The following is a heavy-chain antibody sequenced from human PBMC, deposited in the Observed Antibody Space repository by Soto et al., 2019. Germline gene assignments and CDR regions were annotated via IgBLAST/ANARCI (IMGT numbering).Heavy chain of an antibody. V-gene: IGHV4-61*01. CDR1: GGSVSSGRYY. CDR2: IYYTGST. CDR3: ARDSGSHGRFDY. J-gene: IGHJ4*02. D-gene: IGHD3-10*01. Sequence: SATLPRTCTVSGGSVSSGRYYWSWIRHPPGKVLGGSGYIYYTGSTNYNPSLKSRVTISVDTSKNQFSLKLSSVTAADTAGDYSARDSGSHGRFDYWGQGTLVTVSS.